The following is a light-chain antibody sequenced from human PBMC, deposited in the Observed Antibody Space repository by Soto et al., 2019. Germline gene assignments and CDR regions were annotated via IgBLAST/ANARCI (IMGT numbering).Light chain of an antibody. CDR2: GAS. CDR3: QQYGGSPLT. J-gene: IGKJ4*01. Sequence: EIVLTQSPGTLSLSPGETATLSCRASQSVSRNYLAWYQQKPGQAPRLLIYGASTRATGIPDRFSGSGSGTDFTLTITRLEPEDFAVFYCQQYGGSPLTFGGGTKVDIK. CDR1: QSVSRNY. V-gene: IGKV3-20*01.